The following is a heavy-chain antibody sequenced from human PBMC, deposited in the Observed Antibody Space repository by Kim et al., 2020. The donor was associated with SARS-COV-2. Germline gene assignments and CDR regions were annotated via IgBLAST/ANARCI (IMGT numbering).Heavy chain of an antibody. Sequence: DSGKGPLTISRDNSKNTLYLQMNSLRAEDTAVYYCAREHSTGDYVGWFDPWGQGTLVTVSS. CDR3: AREHSTGDYVGWFDP. J-gene: IGHJ5*02. V-gene: IGHV3-30*07. D-gene: IGHD4-17*01.